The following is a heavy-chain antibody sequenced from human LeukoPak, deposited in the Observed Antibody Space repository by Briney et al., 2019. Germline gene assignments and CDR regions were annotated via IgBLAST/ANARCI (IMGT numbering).Heavy chain of an antibody. CDR1: GGSMTGYY. CDR2: VHSSGGT. CDR3: ARSRVSVGSSHYYYGMDV. J-gene: IGHJ6*02. Sequence: KASETLSLTCTVSGGSMTGYYWAWIRQPPGKRLEWIGYVHSSGGTKYSPSLKSRVTVSIDMSKNQFSLKLSSVTAADTAVYYCARSRVSVGSSHYYYGMDVWGQGTTVTVSS. V-gene: IGHV4-59*12. D-gene: IGHD2-15*01.